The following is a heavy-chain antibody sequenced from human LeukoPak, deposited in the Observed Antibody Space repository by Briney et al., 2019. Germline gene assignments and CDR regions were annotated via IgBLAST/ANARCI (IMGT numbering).Heavy chain of an antibody. CDR2: FEPEDGET. V-gene: IGHV1-24*01. D-gene: IGHD3-10*01. Sequence: ASVKVSCKVSGYTLTELSIHWVRQAPGKGLECMGGFEPEDGETIYAQKFQGRVTMTEDTSTDTAYMELSSLRSEDTAVYYCVTLGWFGEAYGMDVWGQGTTVTVSS. CDR3: VTLGWFGEAYGMDV. CDR1: GYTLTELS. J-gene: IGHJ6*02.